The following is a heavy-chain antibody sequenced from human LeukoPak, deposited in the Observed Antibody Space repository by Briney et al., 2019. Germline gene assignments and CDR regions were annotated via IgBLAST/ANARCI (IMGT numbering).Heavy chain of an antibody. J-gene: IGHJ5*02. CDR1: GFTFSGSA. Sequence: GGSLRLSCAASGFTFSGSAMHWVRQASGKGLEWVGRIRSKANSYATAYAASVKGRFTISRDDSKNTAYLQMNSLKTEDTAVYYCTRHVQVISGWYWGNYYWFDPWGQGTLVTVSS. CDR3: TRHVQVISGWYWGNYYWFDP. CDR2: IRSKANSYAT. D-gene: IGHD6-19*01. V-gene: IGHV3-73*01.